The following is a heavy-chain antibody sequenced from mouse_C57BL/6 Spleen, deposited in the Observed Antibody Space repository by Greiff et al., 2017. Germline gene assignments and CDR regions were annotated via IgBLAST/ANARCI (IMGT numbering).Heavy chain of an antibody. CDR2: LNPNYGTT. Sequence: EVHLVESGPELVKPGASVKISCKASGYSFTDYNMNWVKQSNGKSLEWIGVLNPNYGTTSYNQKFKGKATLTVDQSSSTAYMQLNSLTSEDSAVYYCARGYDYDPFAYWGQGTLVTVSA. D-gene: IGHD2-4*01. CDR3: ARGYDYDPFAY. CDR1: GYSFTDYN. J-gene: IGHJ3*01. V-gene: IGHV1-39*01.